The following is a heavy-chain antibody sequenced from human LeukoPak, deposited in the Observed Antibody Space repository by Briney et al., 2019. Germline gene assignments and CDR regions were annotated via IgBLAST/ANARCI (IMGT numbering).Heavy chain of an antibody. D-gene: IGHD6-13*01. CDR3: AKEYSSSWYSAGGFDP. CDR1: GFTFSSYA. V-gene: IGHV3-23*01. J-gene: IGHJ5*02. Sequence: GGSLRLSCAASGFTFSSYALSWVRQAPGKGLEWVSAISGSGNSTYYADSVKGRFTISRDNSKNTLYLQMNSLRAEDTAVYYCAKEYSSSWYSAGGFDPWGQGTLVTVSS. CDR2: ISGSGNST.